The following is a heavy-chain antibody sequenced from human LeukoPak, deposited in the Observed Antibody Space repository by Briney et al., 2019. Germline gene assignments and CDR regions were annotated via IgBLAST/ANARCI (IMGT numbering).Heavy chain of an antibody. CDR3: ARGVLSYYVSGDAFDI. CDR1: GFTFSSFA. D-gene: IGHD3-10*02. J-gene: IGHJ3*02. CDR2: ISGSAINT. V-gene: IGHV3-23*01. Sequence: GGSLRLSCAASGFTFSSFAMSWVRQAPGKGLEWVSSISGSAINTYYADSVKGRFTISRDNSKNTLYLQMNSLRAEDTAVYYCARGVLSYYVSGDAFDIWGQGTMVTVSS.